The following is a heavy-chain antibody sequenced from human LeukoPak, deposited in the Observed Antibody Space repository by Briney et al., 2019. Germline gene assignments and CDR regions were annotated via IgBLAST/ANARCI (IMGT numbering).Heavy chain of an antibody. Sequence: GGSLRLSCAASGFIFSDYSMGWVRQAPGKGLEWVSSITTSRDQYHADSVKGRFTVSRDNAESSVYLQMNSLRADDTAVYYCARDSYCPNDVCYDYWGQGILVTVS. V-gene: IGHV3-21*06. CDR1: GFIFSDYS. J-gene: IGHJ4*02. CDR2: ITTSRDQ. D-gene: IGHD2-8*01. CDR3: ARDSYCPNDVCYDY.